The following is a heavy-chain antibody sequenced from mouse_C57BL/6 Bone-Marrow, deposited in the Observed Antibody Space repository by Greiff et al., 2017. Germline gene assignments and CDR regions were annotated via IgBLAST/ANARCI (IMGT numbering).Heavy chain of an antibody. Sequence: EVQLQQSGTVLARPGASVKMSCKTSGYTFTSYWMHWVKQRPGQGLEWIGAIYPGNSDTSYNQKFKGKAKLTAVTSAITAYMALSSLTNEDSAVYYCTREEGYDYDGVWDYWGQGTSVTVSS. J-gene: IGHJ4*01. D-gene: IGHD2-4*01. V-gene: IGHV1-5*01. CDR2: IYPGNSDT. CDR1: GYTFTSYW. CDR3: TREEGYDYDGVWDY.